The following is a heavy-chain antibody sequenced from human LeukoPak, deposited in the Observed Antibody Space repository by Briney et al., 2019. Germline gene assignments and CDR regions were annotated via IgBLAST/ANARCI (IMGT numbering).Heavy chain of an antibody. V-gene: IGHV4-59*01. J-gene: IGHJ4*02. CDR3: ARGGDSSLNFDY. CDR1: GGSISSYY. Sequence: SETLSLTCTVSGGSISSYYWSWIRQPPGKGLEWIGYIYYSGSTNYNPSLKSRVTISVDTSKNQSSLKLSSVTAADTAVYYCARGGDSSLNFDYWGQGTLVTVSS. CDR2: IYYSGST. D-gene: IGHD3-22*01.